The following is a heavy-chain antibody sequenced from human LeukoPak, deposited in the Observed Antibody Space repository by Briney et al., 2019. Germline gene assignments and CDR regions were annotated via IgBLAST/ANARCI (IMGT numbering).Heavy chain of an antibody. J-gene: IGHJ6*02. Sequence: PGGSLRLSCAASGFTFSSYAMSWVRQAPGKGLEWVSAISGSGDSTFYADSVKGRFTISRDNSKNTLYLQMSSLRAEDTAIYYCAKEEYSTRYYYYGMDVWGQGTTVTVSS. D-gene: IGHD2-2*01. CDR2: ISGSGDST. V-gene: IGHV3-23*01. CDR3: AKEEYSTRYYYYGMDV. CDR1: GFTFSSYA.